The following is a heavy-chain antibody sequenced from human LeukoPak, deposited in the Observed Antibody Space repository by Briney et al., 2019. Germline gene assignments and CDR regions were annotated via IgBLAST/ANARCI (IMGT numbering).Heavy chain of an antibody. CDR1: GGTFSSYA. D-gene: IGHD3-3*01. CDR2: IIPIFGTA. Sequence: SVKVSCKASGGTFSSYAISWVRQAPGQGLEWMGGIIPIFGTANYAQKFQGRVTITADESTSTAYMELSSLRSEDTAVYYCARAPLEGYDFWSGYNQRGYYYYGMDVWDQGTTVTVSS. CDR3: ARAPLEGYDFWSGYNQRGYYYYGMDV. V-gene: IGHV1-69*13. J-gene: IGHJ6*02.